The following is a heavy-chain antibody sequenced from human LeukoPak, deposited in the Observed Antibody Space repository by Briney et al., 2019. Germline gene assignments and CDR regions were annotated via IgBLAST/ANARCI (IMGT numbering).Heavy chain of an antibody. CDR3: ARQYFDWPRNCGYFDY. CDR1: GGSISSYY. CDR2: IYYSGST. J-gene: IGHJ4*02. V-gene: IGHV4-59*08. D-gene: IGHD3-9*01. Sequence: SETLSLTCTVSGGSISSYYWSWIRQPPGKGLEWIGYIYYSGSTNYNPSLKSRVTISVDTSKNQFSLKLSSVTAADTAVYYCARQYFDWPRNCGYFDYWGQGTLVTVSS.